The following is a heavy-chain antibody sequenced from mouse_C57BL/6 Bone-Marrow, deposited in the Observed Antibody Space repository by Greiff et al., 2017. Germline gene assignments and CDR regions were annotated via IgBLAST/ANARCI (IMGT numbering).Heavy chain of an antibody. CDR2: IYPGDGDT. Sequence: LQESGPELVKPGASVKISCKASGYAFSSSWMNWVKQRPGQGLEWIGRIYPGDGDTNYNGKFKGKATLTADKSSSTAYMQLSSLTSEDSAVYFCARSIVTTAHYYAMDYWGQGTSVTVSS. CDR1: GYAFSSSW. D-gene: IGHD2-5*01. V-gene: IGHV1-82*01. J-gene: IGHJ4*01. CDR3: ARSIVTTAHYYAMDY.